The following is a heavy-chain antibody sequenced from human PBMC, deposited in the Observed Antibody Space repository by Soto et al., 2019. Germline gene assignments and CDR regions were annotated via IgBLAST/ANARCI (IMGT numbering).Heavy chain of an antibody. V-gene: IGHV1-18*04. Sequence: GASVKVSCKASGYTFNSYGISWVRQAPGQGLEWMAWISANNGNTNYAQKFQGRVTMTTDTSTSTSYMELRSLRSDDTAVYYCACDRDSGWFVYWGQGTLVTVSS. D-gene: IGHD6-19*01. CDR2: ISANNGNT. CDR3: ACDRDSGWFVY. CDR1: GYTFNSYG. J-gene: IGHJ4*02.